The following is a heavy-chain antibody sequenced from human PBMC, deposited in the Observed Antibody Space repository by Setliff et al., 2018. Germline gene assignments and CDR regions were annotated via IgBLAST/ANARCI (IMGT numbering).Heavy chain of an antibody. D-gene: IGHD5-18*01. J-gene: IGHJ6*03. CDR3: VSEGVDTRSSTHYRYYMDV. Sequence: AVKVSCKASGATFSSQGISWVRQAPGQGLEWMGGTIPMFGTTEYAQKFQGRLTIITDESTNTAFMQLSSLRSDDTAVYYCVSEGVDTRSSTHYRYYMDVWGKGTTVTVSS. V-gene: IGHV1-69*05. CDR2: TIPMFGTT. CDR1: GATFSSQG.